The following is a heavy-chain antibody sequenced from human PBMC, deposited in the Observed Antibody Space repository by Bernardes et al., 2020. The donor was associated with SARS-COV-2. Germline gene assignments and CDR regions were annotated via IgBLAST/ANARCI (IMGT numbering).Heavy chain of an antibody. V-gene: IGHV3-11*01. Sequence: GGSLRLSCAASGFTFSDYYMSWIRQAPRKGLEGVSYISSSGSNIYYADSVKGRFTISRDNAKNSLYLQMNSLRAEDTALYYCAKGRTYYFDSSGYEHWGQGTLVTVSS. CDR3: AKGRTYYFDSSGYEH. J-gene: IGHJ4*02. D-gene: IGHD3-22*01. CDR1: GFTFSDYY. CDR2: ISSSGSNI.